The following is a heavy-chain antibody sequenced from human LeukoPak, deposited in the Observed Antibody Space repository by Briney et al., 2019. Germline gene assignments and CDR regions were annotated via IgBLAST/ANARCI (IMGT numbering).Heavy chain of an antibody. CDR3: ARAGGYASSWAY. CDR1: GFTFSSYW. CDR2: IKQDGSEK. D-gene: IGHD5-12*01. J-gene: IGHJ4*02. V-gene: IGHV3-7*01. Sequence: GGSLRLSCAASGFTFSSYWMSWVRQAPGKGLEWEANIKQDGSEKNYVDSVKGRFTISRDNAKNSLDLQMNSLRAEDTAVYYCARAGGYASSWAYWGQGTLVTVSS.